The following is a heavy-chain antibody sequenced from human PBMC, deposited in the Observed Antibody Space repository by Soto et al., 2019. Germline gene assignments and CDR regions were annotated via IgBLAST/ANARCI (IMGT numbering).Heavy chain of an antibody. D-gene: IGHD2-2*02. J-gene: IGHJ6*02. CDR1: GFTVSSNY. Sequence: EVQLVETGGGLIQPGGSLRLSCAASGFTVSSNYMSWVRQAPGKGLEWVSVIYSGGSTYYADSVKGRFTISRDNSKNTLYLQMNSLSAEDTAVYYCARDRGCSSTSCYTGYYYYGMDVWGQGTTVTVSS. CDR2: IYSGGST. CDR3: ARDRGCSSTSCYTGYYYYGMDV. V-gene: IGHV3-53*02.